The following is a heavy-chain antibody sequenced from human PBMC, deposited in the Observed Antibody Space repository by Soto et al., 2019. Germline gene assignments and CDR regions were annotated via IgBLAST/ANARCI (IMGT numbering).Heavy chain of an antibody. Sequence: ASVKVSCKASGYTFTSYGISWVRQAPGQGLEWMGWISAYNGNTNYAQKLQGRVTMTTETSTSTAYMELRSLRSDDTAVYYCARIKAYYDILTGYYIDGIFDYWGQGTLVTVSS. CDR1: GYTFTSYG. J-gene: IGHJ4*02. D-gene: IGHD3-9*01. V-gene: IGHV1-18*01. CDR2: ISAYNGNT. CDR3: ARIKAYYDILTGYYIDGIFDY.